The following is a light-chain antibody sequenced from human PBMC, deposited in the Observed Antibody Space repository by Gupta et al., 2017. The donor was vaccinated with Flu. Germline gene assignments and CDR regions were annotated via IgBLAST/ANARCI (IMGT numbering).Light chain of an antibody. CDR1: QSVSPS. CDR2: DAF. Sequence: DIVLTQSPATQSLSPGETAILSCRASQSVSPSIVWYQQKPGQAPRLLMFDAFRRASGTPSRFSGSGSGTDFTLTISSLEPEDFAVYYCQQRSSRHMYTFGQGTKLEI. V-gene: IGKV3-11*01. J-gene: IGKJ2*01. CDR3: QQRSSRHMYT.